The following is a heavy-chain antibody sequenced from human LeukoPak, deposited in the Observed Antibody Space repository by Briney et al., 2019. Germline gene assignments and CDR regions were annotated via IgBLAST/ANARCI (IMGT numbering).Heavy chain of an antibody. CDR1: GGSISSYY. J-gene: IGHJ6*02. Sequence: PSETLSLTCTVSGGSISSYYWSWIRQPPGKGLEWIGYIYYSGSTNYNPSLKSRVTISVDTSKNQFSLKLSSVTAADTAVYYCARVGDYGEYYYYGMDVWGQGTRSPSP. CDR3: ARVGDYGEYYYYGMDV. CDR2: IYYSGST. D-gene: IGHD4-17*01. V-gene: IGHV4-59*01.